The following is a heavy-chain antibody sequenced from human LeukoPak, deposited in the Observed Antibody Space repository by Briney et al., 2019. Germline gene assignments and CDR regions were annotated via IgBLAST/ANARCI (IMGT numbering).Heavy chain of an antibody. Sequence: SETLSLTCAVYGGSFSGYYWSWLRQPPGKGLEWIGEINHSGSTNYNPSLKSRVTISVDTSKNQFSLKLSSVTAADTAVYYCARVGIKRNRSLDYWGQGTLVTVSS. D-gene: IGHD5-18*01. V-gene: IGHV4-34*01. CDR1: GGSFSGYY. J-gene: IGHJ4*02. CDR3: ARVGIKRNRSLDY. CDR2: INHSGST.